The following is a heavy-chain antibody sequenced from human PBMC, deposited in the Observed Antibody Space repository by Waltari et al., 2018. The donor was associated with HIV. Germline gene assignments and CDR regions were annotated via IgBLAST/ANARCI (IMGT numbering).Heavy chain of an antibody. Sequence: QVQLVQSGGGMVQPGRSLRLSCEASGFTFSLVGMHWVRQAPGKGLEWVAVISHHGRSDHYADSVKGRFTISRDNSKDTLFLEMDNVRPEDTSLYFCAKDRSDFWTGFLDHWGQGALVTVTS. V-gene: IGHV3-30*18. J-gene: IGHJ4*02. CDR1: GFTFSLVG. D-gene: IGHD3-3*01. CDR3: AKDRSDFWTGFLDH. CDR2: ISHHGRSD.